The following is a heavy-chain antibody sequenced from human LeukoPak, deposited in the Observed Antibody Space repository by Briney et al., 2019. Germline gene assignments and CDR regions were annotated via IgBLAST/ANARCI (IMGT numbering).Heavy chain of an antibody. Sequence: GGSLRLSCAASDFTVSSNYMSWVRQAPGKGLEYVSHITSSSSSRHYADSVKGRFTISRDNAKNSLYLQLNSLRDEDTAVYYCARDAPEGRSGDYVGYWGQGTLVTVSS. V-gene: IGHV3-48*02. D-gene: IGHD3-10*01. CDR2: ITSSSSSR. CDR3: ARDAPEGRSGDYVGY. CDR1: DFTVSSNY. J-gene: IGHJ4*02.